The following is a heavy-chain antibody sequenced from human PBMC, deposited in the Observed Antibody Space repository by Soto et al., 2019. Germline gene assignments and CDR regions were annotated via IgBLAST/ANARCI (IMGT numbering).Heavy chain of an antibody. CDR1: GGTFNNHA. CDR3: ARGRDGGGAS. J-gene: IGHJ5*02. D-gene: IGHD4-17*01. Sequence: SVKVSCKASGGTFNNHAITWVRQAPGQGLEWMGGIIPVFGTATYAQRFQDRVTITADESTSTAYMELTSVTAADTAVYYCARGRDGGGASWGQGTLVTVSS. V-gene: IGHV1-69*13. CDR2: IIPVFGTA.